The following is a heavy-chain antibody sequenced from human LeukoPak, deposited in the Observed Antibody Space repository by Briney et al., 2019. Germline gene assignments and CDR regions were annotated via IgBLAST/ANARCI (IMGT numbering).Heavy chain of an antibody. D-gene: IGHD2-21*02. CDR2: ISSSGTTI. Sequence: GGSLRLSCAASGFTFSSSEFNWVRQAPGKGLEWVSYISSSGTTIYYADSVKGRFTISRDNAKNSLYLQMDSLRAEDTAVYYCAREYVHCGGDCLDYWGQGTLVTVSS. CDR3: AREYVHCGGDCLDY. CDR1: GFTFSSSE. V-gene: IGHV3-48*03. J-gene: IGHJ4*02.